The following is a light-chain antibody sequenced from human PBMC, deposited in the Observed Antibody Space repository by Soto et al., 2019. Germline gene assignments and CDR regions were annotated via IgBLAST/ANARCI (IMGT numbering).Light chain of an antibody. CDR3: QQYNNWPPLT. J-gene: IGKJ4*01. Sequence: EIVMTQSPATLSVSPGERATLSCRASQSVSSNLAWYQQKPGQAPRLLIYGASTRATGIPARFSGSGSGTEFTLTFRSLQSEDFAIYYCQQYNNWPPLTFGGGTNVEIK. V-gene: IGKV3-15*01. CDR1: QSVSSN. CDR2: GAS.